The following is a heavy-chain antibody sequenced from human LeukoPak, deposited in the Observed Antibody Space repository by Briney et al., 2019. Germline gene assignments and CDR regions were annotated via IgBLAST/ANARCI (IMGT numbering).Heavy chain of an antibody. D-gene: IGHD3-22*01. Sequence: GGSLRLSCAASGFTFSDYYMSWIRQAPGKGLEWVSYISSSSSYTNYADSVKGRFTISRDNDKNSLYLQMNSLRAEDTAVYYCARDKNLYYDSSGYYPTRFDYWGQGTLVTVSS. CDR2: ISSSSSYT. J-gene: IGHJ4*02. V-gene: IGHV3-11*05. CDR3: ARDKNLYYDSSGYYPTRFDY. CDR1: GFTFSDYY.